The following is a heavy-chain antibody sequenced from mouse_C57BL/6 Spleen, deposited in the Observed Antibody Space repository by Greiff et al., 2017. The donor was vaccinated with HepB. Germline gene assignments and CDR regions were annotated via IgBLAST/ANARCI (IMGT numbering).Heavy chain of an antibody. CDR1: GYTFTSYW. V-gene: IGHV1-55*01. J-gene: IGHJ4*01. CDR3: ARWGLRREDYAMDH. Sequence: QVQLKQPGAELVKPGASVKMSCKASGYTFTSYWITWVKQRPGQGLEWIGDIYPGSGSTNYNEKFKSKATLTVDTSSSTAYMQLSSLTSEDSAVYYCARWGLRREDYAMDHWGQGTSVTVSS. D-gene: IGHD2-4*01. CDR2: IYPGSGST.